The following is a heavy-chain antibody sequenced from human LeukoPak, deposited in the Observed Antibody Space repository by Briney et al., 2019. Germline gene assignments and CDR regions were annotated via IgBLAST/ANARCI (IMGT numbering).Heavy chain of an antibody. D-gene: IGHD2-2*01. Sequence: GGSLRLSCAASGFTFSSYAMHWVRQAPGKGLEWVAVTSYDGSNKYYADSVKGRFTISRDNSKNTLYLQMNSLRAEDAAVYYCARDFTVVVPAAWYNWFDPWGQGTLVTVSS. CDR2: TSYDGSNK. CDR1: GFTFSSYA. J-gene: IGHJ5*02. CDR3: ARDFTVVVPAAWYNWFDP. V-gene: IGHV3-30*01.